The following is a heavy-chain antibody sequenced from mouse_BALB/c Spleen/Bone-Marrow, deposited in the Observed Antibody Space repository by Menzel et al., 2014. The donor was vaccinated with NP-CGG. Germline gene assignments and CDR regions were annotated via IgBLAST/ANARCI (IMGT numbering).Heavy chain of an antibody. D-gene: IGHD3-1*01. CDR3: ARSGNFFDY. J-gene: IGHJ2*01. V-gene: IGHV3-2*02. Sequence: DVKLQESGPGLVRPSQSLSLTCTVTGYSITSAFAWNWIRQFPRINLEWMGYISSSGITSYNPSLKSRISITRDASKNQFFLQLNSVTTEDTATYYCARSGNFFDYWGQGTTLTVSS. CDR1: GYSITSAFA. CDR2: ISSSGIT.